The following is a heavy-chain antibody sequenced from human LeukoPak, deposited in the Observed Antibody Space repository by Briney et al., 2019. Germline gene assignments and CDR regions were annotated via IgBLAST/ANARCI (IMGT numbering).Heavy chain of an antibody. J-gene: IGHJ4*02. CDR2: INQDGSEK. CDR1: GFSFTCYY. Sequence: GGSLRLSCAASGFSFTCYYLPWFRRAPGKGLECVANINQDGSEKYYVDSVRGRFTISRDNAKNSLYVQMNSLRAEDTAVYYCARVCGAWFSDYWGQGTLVTVSS. V-gene: IGHV3-7*04. D-gene: IGHD6-19*01. CDR3: ARVCGAWFSDY.